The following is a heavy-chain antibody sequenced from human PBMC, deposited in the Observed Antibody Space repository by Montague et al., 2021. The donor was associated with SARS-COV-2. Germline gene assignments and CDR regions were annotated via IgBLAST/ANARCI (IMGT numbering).Heavy chain of an antibody. V-gene: IGHV3-48*03. CDR3: ATDRRPDSDGSGSLDN. CDR1: GFSFSSYE. D-gene: IGHD3-10*01. CDR2: ISSRGDHI. J-gene: IGHJ4*02. Sequence: SLRLSCAASGFSFSSYEMNWVRQAPGKGLEWLSYISSRGDHIYYTDSVKGRFTVSRDNAGSSLFLQIDSLRAGDTAVYYCATDRRPDSDGSGSLDNWGQGTLVTGSS.